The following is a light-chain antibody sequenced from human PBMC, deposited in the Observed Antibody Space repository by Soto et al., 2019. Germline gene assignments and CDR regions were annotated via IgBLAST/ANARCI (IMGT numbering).Light chain of an antibody. V-gene: IGKV3-20*01. CDR3: KQYGTSPLT. CDR2: GAS. Sequence: EIVLTQSPGTLSLSPGERATLSCRASQTRSSSYIAWYQQTPGQAPRLLIYGASSRATGIPDRISGSGSGTDFTLTISRLEPEDFAVYYCKQYGTSPLTFGGGTKVEIK. CDR1: QTRSSSY. J-gene: IGKJ4*01.